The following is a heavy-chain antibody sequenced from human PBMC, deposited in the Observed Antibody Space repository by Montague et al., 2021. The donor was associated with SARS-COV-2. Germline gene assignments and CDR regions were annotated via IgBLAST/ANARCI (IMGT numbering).Heavy chain of an antibody. D-gene: IGHD3-10*01. J-gene: IGHJ5*02. CDR3: ARAVSVRRAVNWFDP. CDR1: GGSMSDHY. Sequence: ETLSLTCTVAGGSMSDHYWAWIRQPPGKGLEWLAYIDYSGGIXSXASXXXRVTMSVDTSKNQFSLKLTSVTAADTAVYYCARAVSVRRAVNWFDPWGQGTLVTVSS. CDR2: IDYSGGI. V-gene: IGHV4-59*11.